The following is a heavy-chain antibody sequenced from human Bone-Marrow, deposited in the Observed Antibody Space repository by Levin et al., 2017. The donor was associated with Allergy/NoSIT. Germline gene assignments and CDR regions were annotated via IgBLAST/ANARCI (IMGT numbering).Heavy chain of an antibody. Sequence: SQTLSLTCGISGDHMFASNIAWNWIRQSPSRGLEWLGRTYYRSRWYTESAVSVKSRITIYSDTSKSQFSLHLNSVIPEDTAVYYCVRGQFSAFDIWGQGTVVTVSS. D-gene: IGHD5-24*01. J-gene: IGHJ3*02. CDR3: VRGQFSAFDI. V-gene: IGHV6-1*01. CDR1: GDHMFASNIA. CDR2: TYYRSRWYT.